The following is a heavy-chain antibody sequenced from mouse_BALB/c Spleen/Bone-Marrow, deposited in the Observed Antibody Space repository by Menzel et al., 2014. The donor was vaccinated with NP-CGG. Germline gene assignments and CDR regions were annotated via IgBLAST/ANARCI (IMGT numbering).Heavy chain of an antibody. D-gene: IGHD1-1*01. CDR3: AAYYDGSSDGFAY. V-gene: IGHV14-3*02. CDR1: GFNIKDIH. J-gene: IGHJ3*01. Sequence: EVMLVASGAELVKPGASVKLSCTASGFNIKDIHMHWVKQRPEQGLEWIGRIDPANGNTKYDPKFQGKATITADTSSNTAYLQLSSLTSEDTAVYYCAAYYDGSSDGFAYWGQGTLVTVSA. CDR2: IDPANGNT.